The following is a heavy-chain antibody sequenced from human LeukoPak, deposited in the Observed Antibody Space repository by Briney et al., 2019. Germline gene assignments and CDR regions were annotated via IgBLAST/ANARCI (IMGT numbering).Heavy chain of an antibody. Sequence: PGGSLRLSCVTSGFTFSRYDMNWVRQAPGKGLECVSYISNSGGTVYYAESVKGRLSISRDNAKNSVYLQMNSLRVEDTAVYYCARGSPMNLWGQGTTVTVSS. J-gene: IGHJ6*02. CDR2: ISNSGGTV. CDR1: GFTFSRYD. CDR3: ARGSPMNL. V-gene: IGHV3-48*03.